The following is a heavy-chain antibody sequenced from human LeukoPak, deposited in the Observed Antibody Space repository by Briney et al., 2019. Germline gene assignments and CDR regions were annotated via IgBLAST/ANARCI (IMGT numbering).Heavy chain of an antibody. CDR3: ARGDIVVVPAAIYFDY. J-gene: IGHJ4*02. CDR2: IYYSGST. V-gene: IGHV4-31*03. D-gene: IGHD2-2*01. Sequence: SETLSLTCTVSGGSIGSGGYYWSWIRQHPGKGLEWIGYIYYSGSTYYNPSLKSRVTISVDTSKNQFSLKLSSVTAADTAVYYCARGDIVVVPAAIYFDYWGQGTLVTVSS. CDR1: GGSIGSGGYY.